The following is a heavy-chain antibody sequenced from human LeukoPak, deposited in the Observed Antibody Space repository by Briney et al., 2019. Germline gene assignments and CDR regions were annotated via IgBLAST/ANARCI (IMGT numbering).Heavy chain of an antibody. J-gene: IGHJ4*02. Sequence: GGSLRLSCAASGFTFSSYAMSWVRQAPGKGLEWVSAISGSGGSTYYADSVKGRFTISRDNSKNTLYLQMNSLRAEDTAVYYCAKAADAYCGGDCSFDYWGQGTLVTVSS. CDR3: AKAADAYCGGDCSFDY. D-gene: IGHD2-21*02. CDR1: GFTFSSYA. CDR2: ISGSGGST. V-gene: IGHV3-23*01.